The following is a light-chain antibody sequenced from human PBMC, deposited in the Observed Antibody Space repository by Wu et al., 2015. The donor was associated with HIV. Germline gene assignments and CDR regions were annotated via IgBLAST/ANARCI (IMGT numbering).Light chain of an antibody. CDR2: GAS. V-gene: IGKV3-20*01. CDR3: HQYDASVYT. Sequence: EIILTQSPGTLSMSPGESATLSCRASQSVTRSYLAWYQQKLGQAPRLLIYGASIRATGIPDRFSGSGSGTDFTLTINRLEPEDFAVYFCHQYDASVYTFGQGTKLEIK. J-gene: IGKJ2*01. CDR1: QSVTRSY.